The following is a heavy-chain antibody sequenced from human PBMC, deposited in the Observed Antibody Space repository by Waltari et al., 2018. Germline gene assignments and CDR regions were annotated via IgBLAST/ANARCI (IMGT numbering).Heavy chain of an antibody. CDR1: GYSIKIGYC. CDR2: ICHGGDT. CDR3: AREVDTGYTPGQI. Sequence: QVQLQESGPRLVKPSETLSLTCAVSGYSIKIGYCWGWIRQPPGEGLEWIGSICHGGDTYYRLSLKSRVFISRDTSKNQLSLKVTSVTAADTAVYYCAREVDTGYTPGQIWGQGTMVTVSS. J-gene: IGHJ3*02. V-gene: IGHV4-38-2*02. D-gene: IGHD5-12*01.